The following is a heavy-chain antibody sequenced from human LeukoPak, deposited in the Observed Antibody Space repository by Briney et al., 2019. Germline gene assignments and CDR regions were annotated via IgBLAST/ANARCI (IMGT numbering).Heavy chain of an antibody. D-gene: IGHD6-13*01. CDR2: INSDGSSS. V-gene: IGHV3-74*01. Sequence: GGSLRLSCAASGFTFSTYWMHWVRQAPGKGLVWVSRINSDGSSSNYADSVKGRFTIFRDNAKNTLYLQVNSLTAEDTAVYYCARVRGRGQQQLVQIGAFDIWGQGTMVTVSS. J-gene: IGHJ3*02. CDR3: ARVRGRGQQQLVQIGAFDI. CDR1: GFTFSTYW.